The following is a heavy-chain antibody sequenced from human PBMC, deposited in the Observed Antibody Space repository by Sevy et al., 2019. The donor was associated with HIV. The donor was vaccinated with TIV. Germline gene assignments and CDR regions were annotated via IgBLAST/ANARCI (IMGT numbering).Heavy chain of an antibody. CDR2: INHSGST. CDR1: GGSFSGYY. J-gene: IGHJ4*02. CDR3: ARENCGGDCSTYYFDY. D-gene: IGHD2-21*02. Sequence: SETLSLTCAVYGGSFSGYYWSWIRQPPGKGLEWIGEINHSGSTHYNPSLKSRVTISVDTSKNQFSLKLSSVTAADTAVYYCARENCGGDCSTYYFDYWGQGTLVTVSS. V-gene: IGHV4-34*01.